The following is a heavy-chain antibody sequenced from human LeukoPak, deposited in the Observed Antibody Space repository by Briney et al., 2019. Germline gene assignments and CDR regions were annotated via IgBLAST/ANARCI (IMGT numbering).Heavy chain of an antibody. J-gene: IGHJ4*02. CDR3: TKEALGGSSSWDPFDD. D-gene: IGHD6-13*01. CDR2: IRGSGGST. CDR1: GFTFSSYA. Sequence: GGSLRLSCAPSGFTFSSYAMSWFRQAPGKGLEWVSAIRGSGGSTYYADSVKGRFTISRDNSKNTLYLQMNSLGAEDTAVYYCTKEALGGSSSWDPFDDWGQGTLVTVSS. V-gene: IGHV3-23*01.